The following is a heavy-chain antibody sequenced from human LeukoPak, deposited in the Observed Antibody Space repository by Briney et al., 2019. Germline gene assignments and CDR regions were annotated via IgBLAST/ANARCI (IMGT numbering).Heavy chain of an antibody. J-gene: IGHJ3*02. Sequence: PGGSLRLSCAASRFTFSSYWMHWVRHAPGKGLVWVSRINSDGSTTTYADSVKGRFTVSRDNAKNTLYLHMNSLRAEDTAVYYCTRDGGYYGSGTGAFDIWGQGTMVTVSS. D-gene: IGHD3-10*01. CDR2: INSDGSTT. V-gene: IGHV3-74*01. CDR1: RFTFSSYW. CDR3: TRDGGYYGSGTGAFDI.